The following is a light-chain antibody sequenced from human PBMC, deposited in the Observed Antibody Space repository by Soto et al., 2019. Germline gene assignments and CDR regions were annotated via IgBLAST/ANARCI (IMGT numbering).Light chain of an antibody. J-gene: IGKJ2*01. CDR3: EQRSNWPPFT. CDR2: AAS. Sequence: EIVLTQSPATLSLSPGEGAILSCRASQDVSRYVAWYQQKPGPAPRLLIYAASERATGIPARFSGSGSGTDFTLTISSLEPEDFAVYYCEQRSNWPPFTFGQGTKLEIK. V-gene: IGKV3-11*01. CDR1: QDVSRY.